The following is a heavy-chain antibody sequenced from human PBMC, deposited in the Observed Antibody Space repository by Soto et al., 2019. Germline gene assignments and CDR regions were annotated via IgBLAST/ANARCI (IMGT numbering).Heavy chain of an antibody. CDR2: MNPNSGNT. CDR3: AVFGGRHYYYYGMDV. Sequence: ASVKVSCKASGYTFTSYDINWVRQATGQGLEWMGWMNPNSGNTGYAQKFQGRVTMTRNTSISTAYMELSSLRSEDSTVYYCAVFGGRHYYYYGMDVWGQGNTVTVSS. CDR1: GYTFTSYD. J-gene: IGHJ6*01. D-gene: IGHD3-10*02. V-gene: IGHV1-8*01.